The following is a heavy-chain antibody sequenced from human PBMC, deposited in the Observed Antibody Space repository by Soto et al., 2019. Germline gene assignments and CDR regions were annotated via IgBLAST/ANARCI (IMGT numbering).Heavy chain of an antibody. CDR3: ARVGDKWELLNRDYYGMDV. CDR1: GGTFSSYA. Sequence: SVKVSCKASGGTFSSYAISWVRQAPGQGLEWMGGIIPIFGTANYAQKFQGRVTITADESTSTAYMELSSLRSEDTAVYYCARVGDKWELLNRDYYGMDVWGQGTTVTVSS. CDR2: IIPIFGTA. D-gene: IGHD1-26*01. V-gene: IGHV1-69*13. J-gene: IGHJ6*02.